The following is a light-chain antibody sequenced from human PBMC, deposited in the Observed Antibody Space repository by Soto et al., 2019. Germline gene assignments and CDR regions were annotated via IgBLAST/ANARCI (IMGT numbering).Light chain of an antibody. Sequence: QAVVTQPPSVSGAPGQRVTISCTGSSSNIGAGYDVHWYQQLPGTAPKLLIYGNSNRPSGVPDRFSGSKSGTLASLAITGLQAEDEADYYCQSYDSSLSGVVFGGGTKLTVL. CDR3: QSYDSSLSGVV. V-gene: IGLV1-40*01. CDR1: SSNIGAGYD. CDR2: GNS. J-gene: IGLJ2*01.